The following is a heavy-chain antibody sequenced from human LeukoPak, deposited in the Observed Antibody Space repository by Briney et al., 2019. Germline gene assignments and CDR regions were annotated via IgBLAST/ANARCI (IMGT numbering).Heavy chain of an antibody. D-gene: IGHD3-9*01. Sequence: GGSLRLSCAASGFTLCSFYMAWGRPAPGEGVGWVSVIYHSGNTDYADSVKGRFTISRDNSKNTVYLQMSSLRAEDTAVYYCARVRVTGYSNFAYWGQGTLVTVSS. J-gene: IGHJ4*02. CDR3: ARVRVTGYSNFAY. V-gene: IGHV3-53*01. CDR1: GFTLCSFY. CDR2: IYHSGNT.